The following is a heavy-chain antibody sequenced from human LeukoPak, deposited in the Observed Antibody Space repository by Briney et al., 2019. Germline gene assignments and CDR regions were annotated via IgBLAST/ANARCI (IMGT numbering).Heavy chain of an antibody. J-gene: IGHJ4*02. V-gene: IGHV1-69*05. CDR1: GGTLSSYS. D-gene: IGHD3-10*01. CDR3: ARVGVYGSGPFDY. Sequence: VKVSRKPSGGTLSSYSISWVRHAPAQGLEWMGRIIPILGTANYAQKFQGRVTITTDESTSTAYMELSSLRSEDTAVYYRARVGVYGSGPFDYWGQGTLGSVSS. CDR2: IIPILGTA.